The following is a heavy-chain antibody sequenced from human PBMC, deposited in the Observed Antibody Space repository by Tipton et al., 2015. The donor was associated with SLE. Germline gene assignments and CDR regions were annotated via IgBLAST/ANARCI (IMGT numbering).Heavy chain of an antibody. CDR1: GGSISSYY. D-gene: IGHD3-3*01. CDR3: SRRENDFWSASGSLDY. Sequence: LRLSCTVSGGSISSYYWSWIRQPPGKGLEWIGYIYYSGSTNYNPSLKSRVTISVDTSKNQFSLKLSSVTAADTAVYYCSRRENDFWSASGSLDYWGQGNLVTVSS. J-gene: IGHJ4*02. CDR2: IYYSGST. V-gene: IGHV4-59*12.